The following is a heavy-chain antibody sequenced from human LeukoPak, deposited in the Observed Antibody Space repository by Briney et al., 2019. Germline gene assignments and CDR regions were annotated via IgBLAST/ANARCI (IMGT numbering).Heavy chain of an antibody. J-gene: IGHJ4*02. CDR2: IKQDGSEK. D-gene: IGHD3-22*01. CDR3: ARDPPKTYYYDSSGYYLFDY. V-gene: IGHV3-7*01. CDR1: GFTFSSYW. Sequence: PGGSLRLSCAASGFTFSSYWMSWVRQAPGKGLEWVANIKQDGSEKYYVDSVKGRFTISRDNAKNSLYLQMNSLRAEDTAVYYCARDPPKTYYYDSSGYYLFDYWGQGTLVTVSS.